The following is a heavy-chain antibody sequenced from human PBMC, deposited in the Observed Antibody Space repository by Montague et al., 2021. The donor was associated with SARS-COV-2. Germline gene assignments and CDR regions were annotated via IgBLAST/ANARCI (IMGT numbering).Heavy chain of an antibody. Sequence: PALVKPTQTLTLTCTFSGFSLKTSGVGVGWIRQPPGEALEWLAPIYWDDDTRYSPSLTSRLSITKDPSSNQVALTMTKMDPMDTATYYCARIWAKIDYNDDEGKNPFDHWGQGTLVTVSS. D-gene: IGHD3-22*01. CDR2: IYWDDDT. CDR3: ARIWAKIDYNDDEGKNPFDH. CDR1: GFSLKTSGVG. J-gene: IGHJ4*02. V-gene: IGHV2-5*02.